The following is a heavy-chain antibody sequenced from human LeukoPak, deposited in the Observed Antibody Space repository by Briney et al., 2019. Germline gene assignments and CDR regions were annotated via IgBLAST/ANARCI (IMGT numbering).Heavy chain of an antibody. CDR2: ISSSSSYI. D-gene: IGHD3-10*01. J-gene: IGHJ6*02. V-gene: IGHV3-21*01. CDR1: GFTFSSYS. CDR3: ARDKGWFGEQRNYYYGMDV. Sequence: PGGSLRLSCAASGFTFSSYSMNWVRQAPGKGLEWVSSISSSSSYIYYADSVKGRFTISRDNSKNTLYLQMNSLRAEDTAVYYCARDKGWFGEQRNYYYGMDVWGQGTTVTVSS.